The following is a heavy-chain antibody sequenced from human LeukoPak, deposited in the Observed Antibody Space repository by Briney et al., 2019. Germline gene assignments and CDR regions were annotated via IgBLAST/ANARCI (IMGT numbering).Heavy chain of an antibody. D-gene: IGHD3-10*01. Sequence: SETLSLTCTASGGSISSYYWSWIRQPPGKGLEWIGYIYYSGSTNYNPSLKSRVTISVDTSKNQFSLKLSSVTAADTAVYYCARDTHTYYYGSGSYPWYFDLWGRGTLVTVSS. CDR1: GGSISSYY. V-gene: IGHV4-59*01. CDR3: ARDTHTYYYGSGSYPWYFDL. J-gene: IGHJ2*01. CDR2: IYYSGST.